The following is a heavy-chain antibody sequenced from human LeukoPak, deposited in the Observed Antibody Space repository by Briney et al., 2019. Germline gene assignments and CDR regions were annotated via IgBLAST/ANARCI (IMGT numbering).Heavy chain of an antibody. CDR3: ARGKWLAPLDY. CDR1: GFTVSSNY. V-gene: IGHV3-66*01. D-gene: IGHD6-19*01. Sequence: GGSLRLSCAASGFTVSSNYMTWVRQAPGKGLEWVSVIYSGGSTYYADSVKGRFTISRDNPKNTLYLQMNSLRVEDTAVYYCARGKWLAPLDYWGQGTLVTASS. CDR2: IYSGGST. J-gene: IGHJ4*02.